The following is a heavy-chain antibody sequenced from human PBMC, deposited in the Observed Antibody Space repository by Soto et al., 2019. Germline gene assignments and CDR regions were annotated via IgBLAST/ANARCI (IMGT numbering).Heavy chain of an antibody. CDR1: GGTFSSYA. Sequence: QVQLVQSGAEVKKPGSSVKVSCKASGGTFSSYAISWVRQAPGQGLEWMGGIIPIFGTANYAQKFQGRVTITADESTSTAYMALSSLRSEDTAVYSCARVHLEWLVHQWFDPWGQGTLVTVSS. CDR3: ARVHLEWLVHQWFDP. CDR2: IIPIFGTA. V-gene: IGHV1-69*12. J-gene: IGHJ5*02. D-gene: IGHD6-19*01.